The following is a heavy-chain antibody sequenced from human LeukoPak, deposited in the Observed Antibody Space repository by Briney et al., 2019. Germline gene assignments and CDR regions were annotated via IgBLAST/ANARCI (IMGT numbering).Heavy chain of an antibody. J-gene: IGHJ4*02. D-gene: IGHD6-13*01. CDR3: AKGSRYSSSWYLIDY. CDR2: ISSSDSTI. V-gene: IGHV3-48*03. CDR1: GFTFSSYE. Sequence: GGSLRLSCAAPGFTFSSYEMHWVRQAPGKGLEWVSYISSSDSTIYYADSVKGRFTISRDNSKNTLYLQMNSLRAEDTAVYYCAKGSRYSSSWYLIDYWGQGTLVTVSS.